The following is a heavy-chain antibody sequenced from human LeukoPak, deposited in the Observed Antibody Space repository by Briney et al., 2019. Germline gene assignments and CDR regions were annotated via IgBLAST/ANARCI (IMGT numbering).Heavy chain of an antibody. J-gene: IGHJ6*03. V-gene: IGHV1-18*01. Sequence: ASVKVSCKASGYTFTSYGISWVRQAPGQGLEWMGWVSAYNGNTNYAQKLQGRVTMTTDTSTSTANMELRSLRSDDTAVYYCARDGYCSSTSCPLDPYYYYYMDVWGKGTTVTVSS. CDR1: GYTFTSYG. CDR3: ARDGYCSSTSCPLDPYYYYYMDV. CDR2: VSAYNGNT. D-gene: IGHD2-2*01.